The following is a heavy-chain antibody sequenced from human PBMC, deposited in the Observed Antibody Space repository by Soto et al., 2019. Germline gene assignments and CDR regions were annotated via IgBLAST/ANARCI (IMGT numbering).Heavy chain of an antibody. J-gene: IGHJ6*02. V-gene: IGHV1-69*12. CDR3: ASSTWELPDYYYYYGMDV. Sequence: QVQLVQSGAEVKKPGSSVKVSCKASGGTFSSYAISWVRQAPGQGLEWMGGIIPIFGTANYAQKFQGRVTITADESTSTAYMELSSLRSEDTAVYYCASSTWELPDYYYYYGMDVWGQGTTVTVSS. D-gene: IGHD1-26*01. CDR1: GGTFSSYA. CDR2: IIPIFGTA.